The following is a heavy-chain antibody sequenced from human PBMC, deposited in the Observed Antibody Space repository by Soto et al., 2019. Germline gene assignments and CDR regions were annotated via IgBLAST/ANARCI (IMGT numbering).Heavy chain of an antibody. J-gene: IGHJ6*03. CDR1: GFTFSGSA. V-gene: IGHV3-73*01. CDR3: TRSWADIVATAYMDV. Sequence: EVQLVESGGGLVQPGGSLKLSCAASGFTFSGSAMHWVRQASGKGLEWVGRIRSKANSYATAYAASVKGRFTISRDDSKNTAYLQMNSLKTEDTAVYYCTRSWADIVATAYMDVWGKGTTVTVSS. D-gene: IGHD5-12*01. CDR2: IRSKANSYAT.